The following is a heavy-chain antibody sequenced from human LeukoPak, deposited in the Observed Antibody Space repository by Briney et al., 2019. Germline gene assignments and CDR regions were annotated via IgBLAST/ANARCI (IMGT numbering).Heavy chain of an antibody. V-gene: IGHV1-2*02. CDR2: INPNSGGT. D-gene: IGHD3-22*01. CDR1: GYTFTGYY. CDR3: ARGHYYYDSSGYYSLSDY. Sequence: ASVKVSCKASGYTFTGYYMHWVRQAPGQGLEWMGWINPNSGGTNYAQKFQGRVTMTRDTSISTAYMELSRLRSDDTAVYYCARGHYYYDSSGYYSLSDYWGQGTLVTVSS. J-gene: IGHJ4*02.